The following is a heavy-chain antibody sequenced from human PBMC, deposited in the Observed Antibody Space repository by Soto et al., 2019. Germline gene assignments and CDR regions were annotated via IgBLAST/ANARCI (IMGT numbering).Heavy chain of an antibody. CDR1: GYSFTSYG. J-gene: IGHJ6*02. CDR2: ISPYNGHT. D-gene: IGHD2-2*01. CDR3: ARDLTIVPATHPRLENYGMDV. Sequence: ASVKVSCKASGYSFTSYGISWVRRAPGQGLEWMGWISPYNGHTQFVQRFQGRVTMTTDTSTKTAYMELRNLRSDDTAHYYCARDLTIVPATHPRLENYGMDVWGQGTTVTVS. V-gene: IGHV1-18*01.